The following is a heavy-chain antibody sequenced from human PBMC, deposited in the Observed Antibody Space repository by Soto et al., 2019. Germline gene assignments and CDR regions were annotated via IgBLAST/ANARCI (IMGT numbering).Heavy chain of an antibody. CDR2: ISWNSGNI. Sequence: GGSMKLSCAASGFTFADYAMHWVRQVLGKGLEWVSSISWNSGNIGYADSVKGRFTTSRDNAKNSLYLQMNSLRPEDTALYYCVRSKGGYSYGTPFDYWGQGTLVTVSS. CDR3: VRSKGGYSYGTPFDY. V-gene: IGHV3-9*01. J-gene: IGHJ4*02. CDR1: GFTFADYA. D-gene: IGHD5-18*01.